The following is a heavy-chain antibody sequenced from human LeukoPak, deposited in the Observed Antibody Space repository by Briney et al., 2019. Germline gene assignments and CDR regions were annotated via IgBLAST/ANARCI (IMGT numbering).Heavy chain of an antibody. Sequence: SSVKVSCKASGYTFTSYGFNWVRQPPGQGLEWMGWISSYNGNTNYAQTLQGRVTMTTDTPTSTAYMELRSLRSDDTAVYYCARGYSSPNWFDPWGQGTLVTVSS. CDR1: GYTFTSYG. D-gene: IGHD6-13*01. J-gene: IGHJ5*02. CDR3: ARGYSSPNWFDP. CDR2: ISSYNGNT. V-gene: IGHV1-18*01.